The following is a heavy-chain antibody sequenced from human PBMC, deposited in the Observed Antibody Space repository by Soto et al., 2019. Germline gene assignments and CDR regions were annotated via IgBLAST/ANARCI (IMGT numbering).Heavy chain of an antibody. CDR2: FVPIVGTA. J-gene: IGHJ4*02. CDR3: AIGSTFSGEFEF. CDR1: GGTFSSYA. Sequence: QVQMGQSGAEVKKPGSSVKVSCKASGGTFSSYAINWVRQAPGQGLEWMGAFVPIVGTADYAQKFQGRVTITADESTNTAYMELSSLTSEDTAVYYCAIGSTFSGEFEFWGQGTQVSVSS. D-gene: IGHD1-26*01. V-gene: IGHV1-69*01.